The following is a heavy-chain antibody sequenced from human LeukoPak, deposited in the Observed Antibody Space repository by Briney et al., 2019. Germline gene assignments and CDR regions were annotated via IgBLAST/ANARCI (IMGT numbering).Heavy chain of an antibody. J-gene: IGHJ6*02. CDR1: GGTFSSYA. D-gene: IGHD2-2*01. V-gene: IGHV1-69*13. CDR3: ARLPAANYYYYGMDV. CDR2: IIPIFGTA. Sequence: SVKVSCKASGGTFSSYAISWVRQAPGQGLEWMGGIIPIFGTANYAQKFQGRVTITADESTSTAYMELSSLRSEDTAVYYCARLPAANYYYYGMDVWGQGTTVTVSS.